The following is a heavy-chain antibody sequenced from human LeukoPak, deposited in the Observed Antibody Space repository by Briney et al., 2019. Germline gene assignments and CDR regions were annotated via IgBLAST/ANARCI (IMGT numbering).Heavy chain of an antibody. V-gene: IGHV4-31*03. Sequence: TLSLTCTVSGGSISSGGYYWSWIRQHPGKGLEWIGYIYYSGSTYYNPSLKSRVTISVDTSKNQFSLKLSSVTAADTAVYYCARDHGSGYSDAFDIWGQGTMVTVSS. CDR3: ARDHGSGYSDAFDI. CDR2: IYYSGST. J-gene: IGHJ3*02. CDR1: GGSISSGGYY. D-gene: IGHD3-22*01.